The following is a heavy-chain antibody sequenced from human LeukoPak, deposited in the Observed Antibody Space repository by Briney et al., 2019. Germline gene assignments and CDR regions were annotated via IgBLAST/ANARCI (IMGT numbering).Heavy chain of an antibody. CDR2: IYYSGSI. Sequence: SETLSLTCTVSGGSISSSSYYWGWIRQPPGKGLEWIGSIYYSGSIYYNPSLKSRVTISVDTSKNQFSLKLSSVTAADTAVYYCARTPPGRGYCIYWYFDLWGRGTLVTVSS. CDR1: GGSISSSSYY. CDR3: ARTPPGRGYCIYWYFDL. J-gene: IGHJ2*01. V-gene: IGHV4-39*07. D-gene: IGHD3-22*01.